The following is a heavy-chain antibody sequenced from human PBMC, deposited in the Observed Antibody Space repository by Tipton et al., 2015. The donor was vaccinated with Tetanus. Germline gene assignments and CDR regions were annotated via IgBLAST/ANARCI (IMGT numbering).Heavy chain of an antibody. J-gene: IGHJ5*02. V-gene: IGHV3-74*01. CDR3: ARVMSCDP. CDR2: INSDGSST. CDR1: GFTFSSSC. Sequence: SLRLSCAASGFTFSSSCMHWVRQGPGKGLVWVSRINSDGSSTTYADSVKGRFTISRDNAKNSLYLQMNSLRVDDTAVYYCARVMSCDPGGQGTLVSISS.